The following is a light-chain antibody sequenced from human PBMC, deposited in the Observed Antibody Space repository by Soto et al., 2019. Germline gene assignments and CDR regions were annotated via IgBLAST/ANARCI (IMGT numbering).Light chain of an antibody. V-gene: IGLV2-14*01. CDR2: DVI. CDR1: SSDVGGYNY. J-gene: IGLJ2*01. CDR3: SSYTSSSTLLV. Sequence: QSVLTQPASVSGSPGQSITISCTGTSSDVGGYNYVSWYQQHPGKAPKLMIYDVINRPSGVSNRFSGSKSGNTASLTISGLQAEDEAYYYCSSYTSSSTLLVFGGGTKLTVL.